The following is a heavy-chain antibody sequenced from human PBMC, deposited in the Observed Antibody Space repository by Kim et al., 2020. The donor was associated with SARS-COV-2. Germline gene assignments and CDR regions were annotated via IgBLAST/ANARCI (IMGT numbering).Heavy chain of an antibody. V-gene: IGHV3-30*04. J-gene: IGHJ4*02. CDR3: ARDSSSWYLGY. CDR2: ISYDGSNK. CDR1: GFTFSSYA. Sequence: GGSLRLSCAASGFTFSSYAMHWVRQAPGKGLEWVVVISYDGSNKYYADSVKGRFTISRDNSKNTLYLQMNSLRAEDTAVYYCARDSSSWYLGYWGQGTLV. D-gene: IGHD6-13*01.